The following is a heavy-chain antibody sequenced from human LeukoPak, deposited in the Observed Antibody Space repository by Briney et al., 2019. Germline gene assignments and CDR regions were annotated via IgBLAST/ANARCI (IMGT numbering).Heavy chain of an antibody. J-gene: IGHJ5*02. CDR3: ARGPPSRQLVRTVKNWFDP. D-gene: IGHD6-13*01. Sequence: SETLSLTCSVSGGSISSSSYYWSWIRQPPGKGLEWIGYIYYSGSTNFNPSLKSRVTISVDTSKNQFSLKLSSVTAADTAVYYCARGPPSRQLVRTVKNWFDPWGQGTLVTVSS. V-gene: IGHV4-61*05. CDR1: GGSISSSSYY. CDR2: IYYSGST.